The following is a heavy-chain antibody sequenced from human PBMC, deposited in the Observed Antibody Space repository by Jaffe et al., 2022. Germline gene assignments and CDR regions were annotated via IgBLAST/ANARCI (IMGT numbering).Heavy chain of an antibody. D-gene: IGHD3-10*01. V-gene: IGHV3-48*01. CDR1: GFTFSSYS. Sequence: EVQLVESGGGLVQPGGSLRLSCAASGFTFSSYSMNWVRQAPGKGLEWVSYISSSSSTIYYADSVKGRFTISRDNAKNSLYLQMNSLRAEDTAVYYCARARDYYGSGSYYGSGFDYWGQGTLVTVSS. CDR3: ARARDYYGSGSYYGSGFDY. J-gene: IGHJ4*02. CDR2: ISSSSSTI.